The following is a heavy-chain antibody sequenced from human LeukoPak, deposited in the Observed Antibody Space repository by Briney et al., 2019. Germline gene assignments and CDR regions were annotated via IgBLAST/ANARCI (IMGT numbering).Heavy chain of an antibody. CDR3: AREGGSGSYYNLDY. V-gene: IGHV1-69*13. D-gene: IGHD3-10*01. Sequence: GASVKGSCKASGCTFSSYAISWVRQAPGQGLEWMGGIIPIFGTANYAQKFQGRVTITADESTSTAYMELSSLRSEDTAVYYCAREGGSGSYYNLDYWGQGTLVTVSS. J-gene: IGHJ4*02. CDR2: IIPIFGTA. CDR1: GCTFSSYA.